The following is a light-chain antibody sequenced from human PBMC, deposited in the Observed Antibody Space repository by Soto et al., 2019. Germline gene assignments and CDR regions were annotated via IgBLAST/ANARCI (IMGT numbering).Light chain of an antibody. J-gene: IGKJ1*01. V-gene: IGKV1-5*01. CDR3: QQYNSYST. CDR1: QSISSW. CDR2: DAS. Sequence: DIQMTQSPSTLSASVGDRVTITCRASQSISSWLAWYQQKPGKAPKLLIYDASSLESGVPSRFSGSGSGTEFTFTISSLQTDDFATYYCQQYNSYSTFGQGTKVDIK.